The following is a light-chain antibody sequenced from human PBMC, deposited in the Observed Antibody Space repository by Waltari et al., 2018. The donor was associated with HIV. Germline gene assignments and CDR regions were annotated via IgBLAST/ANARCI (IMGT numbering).Light chain of an antibody. J-gene: IGKJ4*01. V-gene: IGKV2D-29*01. Sequence: IVFTQTPLSLSVTPGQPASISCKSSQSLLHTDGKTYSYWYLQKAGQPPQLLINEVSNRFSRVPDRFSGGGSGTECSLKISRVEAEDVGIYYCMQSIKLPLTFGGGTKVEIK. CDR1: QSLLHTDGKTY. CDR3: MQSIKLPLT. CDR2: EVS.